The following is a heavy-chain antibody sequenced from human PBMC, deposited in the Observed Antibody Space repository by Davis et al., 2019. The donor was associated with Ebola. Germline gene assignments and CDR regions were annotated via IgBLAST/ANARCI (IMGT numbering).Heavy chain of an antibody. CDR1: GFTFSSYS. D-gene: IGHD2-2*01. V-gene: IGHV3-48*01. Sequence: GESLKISCAASGFTFSSYSMNWVRQAPGKGLEWVSYISSSSSTIYYADSVKGRFTISRDNSKNTLYLQMNSLRAEDTAVYYCAKEKYQLFHPGWVYWGQGTLVTVSS. CDR2: ISSSSSTI. CDR3: AKEKYQLFHPGWVY. J-gene: IGHJ4*02.